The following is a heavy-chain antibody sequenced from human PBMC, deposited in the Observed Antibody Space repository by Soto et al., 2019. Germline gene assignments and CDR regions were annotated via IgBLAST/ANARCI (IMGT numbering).Heavy chain of an antibody. CDR1: GGFVSSGSYY. CDR3: ARVERGTATTVVDAFDI. CDR2: MSHSGGT. V-gene: IGHV4-34*01. Sequence: QVQLQQWGAGLLKPSETLSLTCAVYGGFVSSGSYYWSWIRQPPGKGLEWIGEMSHSGGTHFNPSLKVRVTISVDTSKNPFSLKVSSVTAADTALYYCARVERGTATTVVDAFDIWGPGTMVTVSS. J-gene: IGHJ3*02. D-gene: IGHD1-1*01.